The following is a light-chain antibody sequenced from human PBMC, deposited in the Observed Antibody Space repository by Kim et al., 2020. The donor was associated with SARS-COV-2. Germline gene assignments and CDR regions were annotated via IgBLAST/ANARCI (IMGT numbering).Light chain of an antibody. J-gene: IGLJ3*02. Sequence: GQSSTISRTGTSSDSGDYNHVSWNQQHPGKAPKLLIYDVSKRPSGVSGRFSGSKSGNTASLTISGLQAEDESYYYCSSYTSSSTFVFGGGTQLTVL. CDR3: SSYTSSSTFV. V-gene: IGLV2-14*04. CDR1: SSDSGDYNH. CDR2: DVS.